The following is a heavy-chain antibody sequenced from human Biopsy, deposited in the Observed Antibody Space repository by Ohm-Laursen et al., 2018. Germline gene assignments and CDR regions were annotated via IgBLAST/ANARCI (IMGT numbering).Heavy chain of an antibody. D-gene: IGHD1-26*01. CDR1: GGSMTGYE. Sequence: SQTLSLICSVSGGSMTGYEWSWIRLAPGKGLEWIGYIYYSGGTKYSPSLASRVTFSVDMSKSQFSLKLYSVTAADTAVYYCARVEAGTYDALDIWGQGTLVAVSA. CDR2: IYYSGGT. V-gene: IGHV4-59*01. CDR3: ARVEAGTYDALDI. J-gene: IGHJ3*02.